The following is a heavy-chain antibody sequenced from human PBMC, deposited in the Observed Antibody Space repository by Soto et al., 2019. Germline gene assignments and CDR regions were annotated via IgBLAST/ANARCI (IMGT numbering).Heavy chain of an antibody. CDR2: TSSDESMK. CDR3: VKKMPGRYYEAPDS. Sequence: GGSLRLSCAASGFSFNTYGMYWVRQAPGKGLEWVAVTSSDESMKDYAESVRGRFTIFRDNSKNILFLQMNSLIIEDTAVYFCVKKMPGRYYEAPDSWGKXTRVTV. J-gene: IGHJ4*02. D-gene: IGHD3-10*01. V-gene: IGHV3-30*18. CDR1: GFSFNTYG.